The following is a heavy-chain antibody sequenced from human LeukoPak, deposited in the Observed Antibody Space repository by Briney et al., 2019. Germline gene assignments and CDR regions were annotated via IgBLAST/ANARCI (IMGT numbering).Heavy chain of an antibody. J-gene: IGHJ4*02. CDR1: GYTFTRNY. D-gene: IGHD4-17*01. V-gene: IGHV1-46*01. Sequence: ASVKVSCKASGYTFTRNYMHWVRQAPGQGLEWMGIISPRGGSTTYAQKFQGRLTMTRDTSTSTVYMELSSLRSEDTAVYYCAREDADYTFSFDFWGQGTLVTVSS. CDR2: ISPRGGST. CDR3: AREDADYTFSFDF.